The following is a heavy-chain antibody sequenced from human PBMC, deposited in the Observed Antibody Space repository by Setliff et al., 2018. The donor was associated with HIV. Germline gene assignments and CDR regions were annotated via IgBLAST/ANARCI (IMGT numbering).Heavy chain of an antibody. V-gene: IGHV4-59*01. CDR1: GGSMNNYH. CDR2: IYENDYT. CDR3: ARAQMHRGVVAWSLYYFDY. Sequence: SETLSLTCIVSGGSMNNYHWNWVRQTPGKGLEWIGYIYENDYTHYTVSLRSRVTISMDTSKNQFSLTLRSVTAADRAIYYCARAQMHRGVVAWSLYYFDYWGQGALVTVSS. J-gene: IGHJ4*02. D-gene: IGHD3-10*01.